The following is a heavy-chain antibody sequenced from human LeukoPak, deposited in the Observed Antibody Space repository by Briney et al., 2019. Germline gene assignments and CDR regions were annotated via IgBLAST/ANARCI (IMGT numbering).Heavy chain of an antibody. V-gene: IGHV3-21*01. CDR2: ISSSSSYI. CDR3: ARTGSSSSSGPPGY. Sequence: PGGSLRLSCAASGFTFSSYSMNWVRQALGKGLEWVSSISSSSSYIYYADSVKGRFTISRDNAKNSLYLQMNSLRAEDTAVYYCARTGSSSSSGPPGYWGQGTLVTVSS. CDR1: GFTFSSYS. J-gene: IGHJ4*02. D-gene: IGHD6-6*01.